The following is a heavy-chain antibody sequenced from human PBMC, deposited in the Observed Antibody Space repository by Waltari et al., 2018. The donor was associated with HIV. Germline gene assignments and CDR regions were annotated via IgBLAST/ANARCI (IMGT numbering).Heavy chain of an antibody. D-gene: IGHD6-19*01. CDR2: IHFSGTT. J-gene: IGHJ4*02. CDR3: ARDRGTVAGNLDY. Sequence: QVQLQESGPGLVKPSETLSLTCGVAGYSISSGYYWGWIRQPPGKGLEWSGSIHFSGTTYYNPSLKSRVTMSVDTSKNQFSLRLSSVTAADTAVYYCARDRGTVAGNLDYWGQGALVTVSS. V-gene: IGHV4-38-2*02. CDR1: GYSISSGYY.